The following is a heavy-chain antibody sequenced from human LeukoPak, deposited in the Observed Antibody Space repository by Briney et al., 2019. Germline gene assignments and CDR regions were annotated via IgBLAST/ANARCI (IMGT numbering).Heavy chain of an antibody. D-gene: IGHD2-15*01. CDR3: VSCGGTCYYRSDY. CDR2: ISGGDSNT. V-gene: IGHV3-23*01. CDR1: GFTFRSYD. J-gene: IGHJ4*02. Sequence: PGGSLRLSCAASGFTFRSYDMSWVRQAPGKGLEWVSGISGGDSNTYYADSVKGRFTISRGNSKNTVYLQMNRLRAADTAIYYCVSCGGTCYYRSDYWGQGTLVTVSS.